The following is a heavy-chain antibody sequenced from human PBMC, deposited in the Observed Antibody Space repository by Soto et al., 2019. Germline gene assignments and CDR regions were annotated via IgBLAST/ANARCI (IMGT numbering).Heavy chain of an antibody. Sequence: SETLSLTCTVSGASVSRTYWSWIRQPPGKGLEWIGYIYDDGGSNHNPSLKSRVTMSVDTSNNQVSLRLTSVTAADSAVYYCARERSALDSWGQGTQVTVSS. CDR3: ARERSALDS. CDR2: IYDDGGS. V-gene: IGHV4-59*02. CDR1: GASVSRTY. J-gene: IGHJ4*02.